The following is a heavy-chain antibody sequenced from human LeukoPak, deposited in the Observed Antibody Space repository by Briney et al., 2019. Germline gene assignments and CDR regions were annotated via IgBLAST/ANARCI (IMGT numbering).Heavy chain of an antibody. CDR2: IIPIFGTA. D-gene: IGHD1-1*01. CDR3: ASIHPGGQSFYYYYMDV. CDR1: GGTFSSYA. Sequence: ASVKVSCTASGGTFSSYAISWVRQAPGQGLEWMGGIIPIFGTANYAQKFQGRVTITTDESTSTAYMELSSLRSEDTAVYYCASIHPGGQSFYYYYMDVWGKGTTVTVSS. V-gene: IGHV1-69*05. J-gene: IGHJ6*03.